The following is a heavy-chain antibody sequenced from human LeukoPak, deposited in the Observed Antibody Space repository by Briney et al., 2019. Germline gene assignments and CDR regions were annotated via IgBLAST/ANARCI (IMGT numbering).Heavy chain of an antibody. J-gene: IGHJ6*02. CDR1: GFTFSGSA. V-gene: IGHV3-73*01. CDR2: IRSKANSYAT. CDR3: TRRPYYYDSSGYSYGMDV. Sequence: PGGSLRLSCAASGFTFSGSAMHWVRQASGKGLEWVGRIRSKANSYATAYAASVKGRFTISRDDSKNTAYLQMNSLKTEDTAVYYCTRRPYYYDSSGYSYGMDVWGQGTMVTVSS. D-gene: IGHD3-22*01.